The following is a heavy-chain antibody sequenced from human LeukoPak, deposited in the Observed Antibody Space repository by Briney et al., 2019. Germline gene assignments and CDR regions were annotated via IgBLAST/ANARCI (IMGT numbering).Heavy chain of an antibody. CDR1: GGSVFSTNR. Sequence: SATLSLTCGVSGGSVFSTNRWTWIRQPPGKGLEGIREGHLYGRTNFNPSLKSQLTMSVALSEDHVSVKLTSVTAAGTAVYYCARHLSRAFDMGGEGTMVTVS. CDR3: ARHLSRAFDM. J-gene: IGHJ3*02. CDR2: GHLYGRT. V-gene: IGHV4-4*02. D-gene: IGHD3-3*02.